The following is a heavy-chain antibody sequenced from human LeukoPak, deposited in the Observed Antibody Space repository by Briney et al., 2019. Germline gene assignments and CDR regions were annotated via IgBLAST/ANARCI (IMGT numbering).Heavy chain of an antibody. D-gene: IGHD4-11*01. CDR1: GFTFSSYA. CDR3: AKAQFLGYSNSYYLDY. V-gene: IGHV3-23*01. J-gene: IGHJ4*02. CDR2: ISGSGGST. Sequence: GGSLRLSCAASGFTFSSYAMSWVRQAPGKGLEWVSAISGSGGSTYYADSVKGRFTISRDNSKNTLYLQMNSLRAEDTAVYYCAKAQFLGYSNSYYLDYWGQGTLVTVSS.